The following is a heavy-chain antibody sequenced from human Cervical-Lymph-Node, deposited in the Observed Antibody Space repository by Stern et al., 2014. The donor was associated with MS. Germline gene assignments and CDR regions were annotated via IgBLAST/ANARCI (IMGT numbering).Heavy chain of an antibody. CDR3: AKGLLAGTTPFVDY. V-gene: IGHV3-9*01. D-gene: IGHD1-7*01. J-gene: IGHJ4*02. CDR2: ISWNSDKI. CDR1: GFTFDDYA. Sequence: EVQLVESGGELVQPGRSLRLSCAASGFTFDDYAMHWVRQAPGKGLEWVSGISWNSDKIGYADSVKGRFTISRDNAKNSLFLQMNSLRAEDTALYYCAKGLLAGTTPFVDYWGQGTLVTVSS.